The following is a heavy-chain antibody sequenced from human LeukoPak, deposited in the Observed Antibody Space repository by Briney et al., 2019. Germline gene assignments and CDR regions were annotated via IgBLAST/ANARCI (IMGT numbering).Heavy chain of an antibody. V-gene: IGHV4-59*11. CDR1: AASFSSHY. Sequence: PSETLSLTCAVSAASFSSHYWTWLRQSPGKGLEWIGYISYIGSTNYNPSLKSRVTISIDTSRNQFSLKLRSVTAADTAVYYCARDLVTVTKGFDIWGQGTMVSVSS. CDR3: ARDLVTVTKGFDI. J-gene: IGHJ3*02. CDR2: ISYIGST. D-gene: IGHD4-17*01.